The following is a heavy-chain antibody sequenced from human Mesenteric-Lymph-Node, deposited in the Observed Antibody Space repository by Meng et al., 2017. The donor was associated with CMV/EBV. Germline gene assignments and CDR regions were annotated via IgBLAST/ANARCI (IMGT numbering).Heavy chain of an antibody. Sequence: SGPTLVKPTQTLTLTCTFSGFSLSTNGVAVGWIRQPPGKALEWLALIYWNDIERYSPSLKSRLTITKDTSNNQVVLTMTNMDPVDTATYFCAHRSYSTGWYNYWGQGTLVTVSS. CDR2: IYWNDIE. CDR1: GFSLSTNGVA. D-gene: IGHD6-19*01. J-gene: IGHJ4*02. CDR3: AHRSYSTGWYNY. V-gene: IGHV2-5*01.